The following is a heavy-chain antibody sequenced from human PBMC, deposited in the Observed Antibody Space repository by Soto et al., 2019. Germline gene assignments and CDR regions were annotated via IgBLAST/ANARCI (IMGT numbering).Heavy chain of an antibody. D-gene: IGHD3-3*01. CDR3: ARAIFGVVSVDY. J-gene: IGHJ4*02. CDR2: ISYSGST. V-gene: IGHV4-31*03. CDR1: GDSLSSGGYY. Sequence: KASETLSLTCTVSGDSLSSGGYYWSWIRQHPGKGLEWIGYISYSGSTYYNPSLKNRVTISEDMSKNQFSLKLSSVTAADTAVYFCARAIFGVVSVDYWGQGTLVTVSS.